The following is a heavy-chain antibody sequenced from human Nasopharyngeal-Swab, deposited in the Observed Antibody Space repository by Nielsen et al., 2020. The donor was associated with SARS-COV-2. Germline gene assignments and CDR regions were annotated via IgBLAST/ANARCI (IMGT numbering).Heavy chain of an antibody. CDR2: IYYSGST. Sequence: WIRQPPGKGLEWIGYIYYSGSTNYNPSLKSRVTISVDTSKNQFSLKLSSVTAADTAVYYCARESPAGDAFDIWGQRTMVTVSS. CDR3: ARESPAGDAFDI. V-gene: IGHV4-59*01. D-gene: IGHD1-14*01. J-gene: IGHJ3*02.